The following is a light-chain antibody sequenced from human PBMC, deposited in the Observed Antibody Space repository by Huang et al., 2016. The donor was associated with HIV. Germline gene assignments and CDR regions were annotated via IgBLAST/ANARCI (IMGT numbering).Light chain of an antibody. CDR3: QQRSSGVT. J-gene: IGKJ4*01. CDR2: DTS. V-gene: IGKV3-11*01. CDR1: QSVSNY. Sequence: IVLTQSPATLSWYPGERVTLSCRASQSVSNYIAWYQQHPGQSPKLLIDDTSNRATCTPYRFSGSGSGTDFTLTISSLESEDFAVYYCQQRSSGVTFGGGTKVQVK.